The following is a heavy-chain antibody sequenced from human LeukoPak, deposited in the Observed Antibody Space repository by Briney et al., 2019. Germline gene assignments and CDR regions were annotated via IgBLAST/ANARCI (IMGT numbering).Heavy chain of an antibody. CDR2: ISDSSSLT. J-gene: IGHJ6*02. D-gene: IGHD3-10*01. CDR1: GFTFSSFG. V-gene: IGHV3-48*02. Sequence: PGGSLRLSCAASGFTFSSFGMNWVRQAPGKGPEWVSYISDSSSLTDYADSVKGRFTISRDNAKNSLSLQLNSLRDEDTAVYFCAKVIRGGYGMDVWGQGTTVTVSS. CDR3: AKVIRGGYGMDV.